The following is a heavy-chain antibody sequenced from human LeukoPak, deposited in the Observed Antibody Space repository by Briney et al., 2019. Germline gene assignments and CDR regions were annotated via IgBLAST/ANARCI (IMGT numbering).Heavy chain of an antibody. CDR3: VRDAGSRDWFDP. Sequence: GGSLRLSCAASGFTFNSYGMHWVRQAPGKGLEWVAVISYDGSNKYYADFVKGRFTISRDNSKNTLSLQMNGLIPEDTAVYYCVRDAGSRDWFDPWGQGTLVTVSS. V-gene: IGHV3-30*03. CDR1: GFTFNSYG. D-gene: IGHD5-24*01. J-gene: IGHJ5*02. CDR2: ISYDGSNK.